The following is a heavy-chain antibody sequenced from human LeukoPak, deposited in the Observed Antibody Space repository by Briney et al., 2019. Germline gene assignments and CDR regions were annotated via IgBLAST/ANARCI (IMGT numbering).Heavy chain of an antibody. V-gene: IGHV3-23*01. CDR2: ISGSGVST. Sequence: GGSLRLSCAASGFAFSSYAMSWVRQAPGKGLEWVSAISGSGVSTYYADSVKARFTISRDNSKNTLYLQMNSLRAEETAVYYCAKGQEAYYYDSSGYSGHFDYWGQGTLGTVSS. J-gene: IGHJ4*02. D-gene: IGHD3-22*01. CDR1: GFAFSSYA. CDR3: AKGQEAYYYDSSGYSGHFDY.